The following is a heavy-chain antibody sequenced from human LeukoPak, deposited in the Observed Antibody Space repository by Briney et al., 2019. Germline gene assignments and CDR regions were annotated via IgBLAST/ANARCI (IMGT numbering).Heavy chain of an antibody. CDR2: INHSGST. CDR1: GGSFSGYY. D-gene: IGHD3-10*01. J-gene: IGHJ4*02. Sequence: SETLSLTCAVYGGSFSGYYWSWIRQPPGKGLEWIREINHSGSTNYNPSLKSRVTISVDTSKNQFSLKLSSVTAADTAVYYCARGRKLGFDYWGQGTLVTVSS. V-gene: IGHV4-34*01. CDR3: ARGRKLGFDY.